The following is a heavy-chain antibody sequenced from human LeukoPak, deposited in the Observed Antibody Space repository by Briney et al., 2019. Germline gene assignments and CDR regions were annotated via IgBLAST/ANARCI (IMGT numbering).Heavy chain of an antibody. J-gene: IGHJ6*03. Sequence: GGSLRHSCAASGFTFSSYEMNWVRQAPGEGREWVSYISSIGSTIYYAASVKGRFTISRENDNNSLYMQMNSLRAEDTAVYYCARSIPNIVVVPAALYYYYYMDVWGKGTTVTVSS. D-gene: IGHD2-2*01. CDR3: ARSIPNIVVVPAALYYYYYMDV. V-gene: IGHV3-48*03. CDR2: ISSIGSTI. CDR1: GFTFSSYE.